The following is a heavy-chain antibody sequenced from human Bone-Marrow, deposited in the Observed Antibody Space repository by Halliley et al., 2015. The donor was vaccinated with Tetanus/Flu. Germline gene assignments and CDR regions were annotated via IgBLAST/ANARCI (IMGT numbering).Heavy chain of an antibody. J-gene: IGHJ3*02. CDR2: IYYTGNS. CDR3: ARGSQFDALET. CDR1: GGSMSTIGHS. Sequence: TLSLTCTVSGGSMSTIGHSWSWIRQPPGKGLEWIGYIYYTGNSYDNPSLRSRVTFSLDKSKNQFSLRMTSVSAADSAVYYCARGSQFDALETWGQGIQVTVSS. V-gene: IGHV4-30-2*01.